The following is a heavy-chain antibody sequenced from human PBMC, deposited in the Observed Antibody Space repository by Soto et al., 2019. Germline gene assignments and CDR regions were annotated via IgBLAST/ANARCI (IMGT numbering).Heavy chain of an antibody. J-gene: IGHJ4*02. CDR1: GFTFDNYS. CDR2: ISWNAASV. CDR3: AKDCNVYEELGCFDY. V-gene: IGHV3-9*01. Sequence: EVQLVESGGGSVQPGRSLRLSCVGSGFTFDNYSMHWVRQVPGKGLEWVSGISWNAASVGYADSVKGRFTISRDNTKNTQYLQMTRLPNEDTALDYCAKDCNVYEELGCFDYWGQGTQVTVSS. D-gene: IGHD7-27*01.